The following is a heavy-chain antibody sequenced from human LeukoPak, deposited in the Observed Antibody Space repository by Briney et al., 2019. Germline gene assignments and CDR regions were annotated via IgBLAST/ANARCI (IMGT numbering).Heavy chain of an antibody. V-gene: IGHV3-30*02. J-gene: IGHJ4*02. Sequence: GGSLRLSCAASGFTFCSYGMHWVRQAPGKGMEWVAFIRYDGSNKYYADSVKGRFTISRDNSKNTLYLQMNSLRAEDTAVYYCAKADTLSIAVADWGQGTLVTVSS. CDR2: IRYDGSNK. CDR1: GFTFCSYG. D-gene: IGHD6-19*01. CDR3: AKADTLSIAVAD.